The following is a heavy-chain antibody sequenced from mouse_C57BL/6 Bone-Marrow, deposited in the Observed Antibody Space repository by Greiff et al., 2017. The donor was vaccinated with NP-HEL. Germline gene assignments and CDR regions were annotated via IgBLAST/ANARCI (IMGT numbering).Heavy chain of an antibody. J-gene: IGHJ2*01. D-gene: IGHD1-1*01. CDR3: ARKSPRYDGSSYDYFDY. Sequence: QVQLQQPGTELVKPGASVKLSCKASGYTFTSYWMHWVKQRPGQGLEWIGNINPSNGGTNYNEKFKSKATLTVDKSSSTAYRQLSSLTCEGSAVDYCARKSPRYDGSSYDYFDYWGQGTTLTVSS. V-gene: IGHV1-53*01. CDR2: INPSNGGT. CDR1: GYTFTSYW.